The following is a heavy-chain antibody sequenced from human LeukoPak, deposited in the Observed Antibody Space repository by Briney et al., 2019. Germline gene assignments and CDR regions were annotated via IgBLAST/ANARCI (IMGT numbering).Heavy chain of an antibody. CDR3: ARVPAKVRGVS. CDR1: GYTFTGYY. CDR2: INPNSGGT. Sequence: ASVKVSCKASGYTFTGYYMHWVRQAPGQGLEWMGWINPNSGGTNYAQKFQGRVTMTSDTSISTAYMELSRLTSDDTAVYYCARVPAKVRGVSWGQGTLVTVSS. V-gene: IGHV1-2*02. D-gene: IGHD3-10*01. J-gene: IGHJ4*02.